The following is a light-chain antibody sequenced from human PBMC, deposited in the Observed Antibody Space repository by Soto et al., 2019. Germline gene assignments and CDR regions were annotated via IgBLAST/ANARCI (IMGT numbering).Light chain of an antibody. CDR2: GNT. J-gene: IGLJ2*01. CDR1: SSNIGAGYD. Sequence: QSVLTQPPSVSGAPGQRVTISCTGSSSNIGAGYDVQWYQQLPGAAPRLLIFGNTNRPSGDPDRFSGSRSGTSASLAISGLHAEDEADYYCQSYDISLSVSVVFGGGTQLTVL. V-gene: IGLV1-40*01. CDR3: QSYDISLSVSVV.